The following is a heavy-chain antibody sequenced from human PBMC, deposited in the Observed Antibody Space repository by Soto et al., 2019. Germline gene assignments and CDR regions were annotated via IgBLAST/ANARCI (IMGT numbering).Heavy chain of an antibody. Sequence: VQVVQSGAEVKKPGASVTVSCKASGYTFTTYSIYLVRQAPGQRLEWMGWINADNCKTKYSQNFQGRLTINRDTSASTAYMELSRLTSEDTAVYYCATCGSSWCASDIWGQGTIVTVSS. CDR3: ATCGSSWCASDI. J-gene: IGHJ3*02. D-gene: IGHD6-13*01. V-gene: IGHV1-3*01. CDR1: GYTFTTYS. CDR2: INADNCKT.